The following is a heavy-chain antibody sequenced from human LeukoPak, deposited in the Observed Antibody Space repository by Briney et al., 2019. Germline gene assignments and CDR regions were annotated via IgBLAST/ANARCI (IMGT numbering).Heavy chain of an antibody. J-gene: IGHJ4*02. CDR2: INHSGST. Sequence: SGTLSLTCAVYGGSFSGYYWSRIRQPPGKGLEWIGEINHSGSTNYNPSLKSRVTISVDASKNQFSLKLSSVTAADTAVYYCARDPHRTVAPLDYWGQGTLVTVSS. CDR1: GGSFSGYY. CDR3: ARDPHRTVAPLDY. V-gene: IGHV4-34*01. D-gene: IGHD6-19*01.